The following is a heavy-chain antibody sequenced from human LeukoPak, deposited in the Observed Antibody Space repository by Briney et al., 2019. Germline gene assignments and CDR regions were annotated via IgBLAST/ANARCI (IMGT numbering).Heavy chain of an antibody. CDR3: ASAIAVAGPDAFDV. D-gene: IGHD6-19*01. V-gene: IGHV5-51*01. J-gene: IGHJ3*01. Sequence: ESLKISCKGSGYTFTRHWIGWVRQMPGKGVEWMGIIYPADSDTRYSPSFQGQVTISADKSITTAYLQWSSLKASDTALYYCASAIAVAGPDAFDVWGQGTMVSVSS. CDR2: IYPADSDT. CDR1: GYTFTRHW.